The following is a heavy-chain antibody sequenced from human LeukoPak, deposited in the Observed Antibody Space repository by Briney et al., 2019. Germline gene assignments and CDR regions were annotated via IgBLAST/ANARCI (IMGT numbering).Heavy chain of an antibody. D-gene: IGHD2-21*02. CDR1: GGSISSYY. CDR3: ARHYGGHCGGDCYSFDY. V-gene: IGHV4-59*08. J-gene: IGHJ4*02. Sequence: PSESLSLTCTVSGGSISSYYWSWIRQPPGKGLEWIGYIYYNGSTNYNPSLKSRVTISVDTSKNQLSLKLSSVTAADTAVYYCARHYGGHCGGDCYSFDYWGQGTVVTVSS. CDR2: IYYNGST.